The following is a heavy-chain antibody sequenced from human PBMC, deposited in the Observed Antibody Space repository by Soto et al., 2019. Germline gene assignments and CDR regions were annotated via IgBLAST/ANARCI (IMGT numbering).Heavy chain of an antibody. J-gene: IGHJ4*02. D-gene: IGHD4-17*01. CDR3: AKGASTTVFAFNDY. V-gene: IGHV3-9*01. CDR2: ISWNSGNL. Sequence: DVQLVESGGGLVQPGRSLRLSCAASGFTFDDYAMHWVRQGPGKGLEWVSSISWNSGNLGYADSVKGRFTISRDNAKNSLYLQMNRPRGEDTALYFCAKGASTTVFAFNDYWGQGTLVTVSS. CDR1: GFTFDDYA.